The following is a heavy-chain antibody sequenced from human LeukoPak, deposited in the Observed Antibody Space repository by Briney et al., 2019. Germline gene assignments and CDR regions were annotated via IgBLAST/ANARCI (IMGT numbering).Heavy chain of an antibody. D-gene: IGHD2-15*01. Sequence: PGGSLRLSCAASGFIFSNYVMSWVRQAPGKGLEWVSSISGSTSYIYYADSMKGRFTISRDNAKNSLYLQMNSLRAEDTAVYYCARAESQDTSATDPCFDCWGLGTLVTVSS. V-gene: IGHV3-21*01. CDR3: ARAESQDTSATDPCFDC. J-gene: IGHJ4*02. CDR1: GFIFSNYV. CDR2: ISGSTSYI.